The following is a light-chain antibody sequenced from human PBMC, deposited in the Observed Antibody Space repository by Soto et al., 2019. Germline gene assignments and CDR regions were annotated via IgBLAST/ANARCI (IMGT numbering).Light chain of an antibody. CDR1: QNINNY. Sequence: DIQMTQSPSSLSAFVGDRVIITCPASQNINNYLNWYQQRPGKAPKVMIDAASSLQSGVPSRFSGTGSGTDCTLTINSLQPEDVAVYYCQQTYSAPPTFGQGTRLEI. CDR2: AAS. CDR3: QQTYSAPPT. J-gene: IGKJ5*01. V-gene: IGKV1-39*01.